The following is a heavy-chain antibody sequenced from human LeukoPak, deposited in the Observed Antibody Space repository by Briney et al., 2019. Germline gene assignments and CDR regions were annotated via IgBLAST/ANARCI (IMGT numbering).Heavy chain of an antibody. CDR3: ARPLEGSGGSCLRY. CDR2: ISSSSSYI. D-gene: IGHD2-15*01. J-gene: IGHJ4*02. V-gene: IGHV3-21*01. CDR1: GFTFSSYS. Sequence: PGGSLRLSCAASGFTFSSYSMNWVRQAPGKGLEWVSSISSSSSYIYYADSVKGRFTISRDNAKNSLYLQMNSLRAEDTAVYYCARPLEGSGGSCLRYWGQGTLVTVSS.